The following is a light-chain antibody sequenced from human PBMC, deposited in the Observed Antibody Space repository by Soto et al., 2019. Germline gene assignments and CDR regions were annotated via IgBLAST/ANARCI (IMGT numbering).Light chain of an antibody. CDR3: AAWDDSLNGPYV. V-gene: IGLV1-44*01. CDR1: SSNIGSNT. J-gene: IGLJ1*01. Sequence: QSVLTQSPSASGTPGQRVTISCSGSSSNIGSNTVNWYQQLPGTAPKLLIYSNNQRPSGVPDRFSGSKSGTSASLAISGLQSGDEADYYCAAWDDSLNGPYVFGTGTKVTVL. CDR2: SNN.